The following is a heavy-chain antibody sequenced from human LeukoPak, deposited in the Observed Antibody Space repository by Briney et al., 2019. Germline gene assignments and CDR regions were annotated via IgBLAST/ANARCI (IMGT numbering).Heavy chain of an antibody. CDR2: INPNSGGT. Sequence: GASVKVSCKASGYTFTGYYMHWVRQAPGQGLEWMGWINPNSGGTNYAQKSQGRVTMTRDTSISTAYMELSRLRSDDTAVYYCARVGYYYDSSGYYGYWGQGTLVTVSS. D-gene: IGHD3-22*01. J-gene: IGHJ4*02. V-gene: IGHV1-2*02. CDR3: ARVGYYYDSSGYYGY. CDR1: GYTFTGYY.